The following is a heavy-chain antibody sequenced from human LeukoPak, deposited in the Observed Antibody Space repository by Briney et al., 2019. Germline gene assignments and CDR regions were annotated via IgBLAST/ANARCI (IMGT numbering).Heavy chain of an antibody. CDR1: GYTFTSYG. Sequence: GASVKVSCKASGYTFTSYGISGVRQAPGQGLEGMGWSSAYNGNTNYAQKLQGRVTMTTDTSTSTAYMELRSLRSDDTAVYYCARERVDTAFDYWGQGTLVTVSS. J-gene: IGHJ4*02. CDR3: ARERVDTAFDY. CDR2: SSAYNGNT. V-gene: IGHV1-18*01. D-gene: IGHD5-18*01.